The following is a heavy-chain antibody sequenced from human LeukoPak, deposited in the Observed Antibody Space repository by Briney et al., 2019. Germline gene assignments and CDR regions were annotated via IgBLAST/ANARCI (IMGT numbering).Heavy chain of an antibody. CDR2: ISGPGGAP. Sequence: SGGSLRLSCAASGFTFSSYAMTWVRQAPGKGLEWVSAISGPGGAPFYADFVKGRFTISRDNSNNMLYLQMNSLRADDTALYYCAINPGDYDDFWGQGTLVTVSS. CDR1: GFTFSSYA. V-gene: IGHV3-23*01. D-gene: IGHD3-10*01. J-gene: IGHJ4*02. CDR3: AINPGDYDDF.